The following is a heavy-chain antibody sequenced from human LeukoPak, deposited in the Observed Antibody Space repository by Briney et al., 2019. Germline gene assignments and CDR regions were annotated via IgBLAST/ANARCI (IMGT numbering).Heavy chain of an antibody. J-gene: IGHJ4*02. Sequence: SVKVSCKASGGTFSNYAISWVRPAPGQGLEWMGGIIPLFDTADYAQKFQGRLTITADESTSTAYMELSSLRAEDTAVYYCARDLVGSHTGYSSGAWDYWGQGTLVTVSS. CDR3: ARDLVGSHTGYSSGAWDY. CDR1: GGTFSNYA. V-gene: IGHV1-69*13. CDR2: IIPLFDTA. D-gene: IGHD3-9*01.